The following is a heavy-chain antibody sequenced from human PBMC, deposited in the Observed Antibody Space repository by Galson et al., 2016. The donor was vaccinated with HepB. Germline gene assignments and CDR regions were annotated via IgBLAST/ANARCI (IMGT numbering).Heavy chain of an antibody. CDR3: VLGMGGTEF. CDR1: RGSFSGYS. J-gene: IGHJ4*02. Sequence: SETLSPTCAVYRGSFSGYSWTWIRQPPGKGLEWIGAITPSGSPNYNPSLTSRVAISVDTSKKQLSLKLSSVTAADTAVYYCVLGMGGTEFWGQGSLVTVSS. V-gene: IGHV4-34*01. CDR2: ITPSGSP. D-gene: IGHD1-26*01.